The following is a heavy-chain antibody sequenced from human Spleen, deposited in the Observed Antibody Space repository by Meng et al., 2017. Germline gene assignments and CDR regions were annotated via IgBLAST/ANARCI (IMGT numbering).Heavy chain of an antibody. J-gene: IGHJ4*02. CDR1: GGSISGFI. CDR3: ARDGSGYELDY. Sequence: SETLSLTCTVSGGSISGFIWSWIRQPPGKGLEWIGYIYYSGSTNYNPSLRSRVSISVDTSKNQFSLKLSSVTAADTAVYYCARDGSGYELDYWGQGTLVTVSS. V-gene: IGHV4-59*12. D-gene: IGHD5-12*01. CDR2: IYYSGST.